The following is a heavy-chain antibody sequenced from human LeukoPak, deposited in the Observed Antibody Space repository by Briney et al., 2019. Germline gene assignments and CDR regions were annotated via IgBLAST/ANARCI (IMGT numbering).Heavy chain of an antibody. CDR1: GCSISSYY. D-gene: IGHD3-10*01. J-gene: IGHJ6*02. Sequence: SETLSLTCTVSGCSISSYYWSWIRQPPGKGLEWIGYIYYSGSTNYNPSLKSRVTISVDTSKNQFSLKLSSVTAADTAVYYCARNMVRGVIPQTYYYYGMDVWGQGTTVTVSS. CDR2: IYYSGST. CDR3: ARNMVRGVIPQTYYYYGMDV. V-gene: IGHV4-59*08.